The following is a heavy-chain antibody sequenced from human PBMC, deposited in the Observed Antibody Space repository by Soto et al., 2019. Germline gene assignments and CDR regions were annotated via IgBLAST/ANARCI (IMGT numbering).Heavy chain of an antibody. D-gene: IGHD3-10*01. J-gene: IGHJ4*02. CDR1: GGSISSSSYY. Sequence: SETLSLTCTVSGGSISSSSYYWGWIRQPPGKGLEWIGSIYYSGSTYYNPSLKSRVTISVEPSKNQFSLKLSSVTAADTAVYYCAREYYGSGSYYEGPFDYWGQGTLVTVSS. V-gene: IGHV4-39*01. CDR3: AREYYGSGSYYEGPFDY. CDR2: IYYSGST.